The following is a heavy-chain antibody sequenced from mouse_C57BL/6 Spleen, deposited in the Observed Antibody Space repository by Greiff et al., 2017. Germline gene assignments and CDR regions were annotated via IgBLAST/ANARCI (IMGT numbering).Heavy chain of an antibody. J-gene: IGHJ3*01. D-gene: IGHD2-3*01. V-gene: IGHV1-62-2*01. CDR2: FYPGSGSI. CDR3: ARHEIHDGYYEAWFAY. CDR1: GYTFTEYT. Sequence: QVQLQQSGAELVKPGASVKLSCKASGYTFTEYTIHWVKQRSGQGLEWIGWFYPGSGSIKYNEKFKDKATLTADKSSSTVYMEISRLTSEDSAVYFCARHEIHDGYYEAWFAYWGQGTLVTVSA.